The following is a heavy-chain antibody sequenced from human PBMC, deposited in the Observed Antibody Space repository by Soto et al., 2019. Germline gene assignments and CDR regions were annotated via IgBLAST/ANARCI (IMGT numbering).Heavy chain of an antibody. J-gene: IGHJ6*02. CDR3: ARGMGGWFGELFPANYYGMDV. D-gene: IGHD3-10*01. V-gene: IGHV1-18*01. CDR1: GYTFTSYG. Sequence: QVQLVQSGAEVKKPGASVKVSCKASGYTFTSYGISWVRQAPGQGLEWMGWISAYNGNTNYAQKLQGRVTMTTDTSTSTAYMELRGLRSDDTAVYYCARGMGGWFGELFPANYYGMDVWGQGTTVTVSS. CDR2: ISAYNGNT.